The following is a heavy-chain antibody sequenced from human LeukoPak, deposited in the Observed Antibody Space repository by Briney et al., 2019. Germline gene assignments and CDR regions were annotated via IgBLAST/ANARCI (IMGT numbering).Heavy chain of an antibody. CDR2: ISFHGTDS. J-gene: IGHJ4*02. CDR3: AKDTVNSGSSY. CDR1: GFTFISYA. D-gene: IGHD6-19*01. Sequence: GGSLRLSCAASGFTFISYAIHWVRQAPGKGLEWVAVISFHGTDSFYADSVKGRFTISRDNAKNSLYLQMNSLRAADTAVYYCAKDTVNSGSSYWGQGTLVTVSS. V-gene: IGHV3-30*04.